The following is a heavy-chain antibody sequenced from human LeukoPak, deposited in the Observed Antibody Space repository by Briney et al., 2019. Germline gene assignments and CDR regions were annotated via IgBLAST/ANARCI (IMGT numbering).Heavy chain of an antibody. V-gene: IGHV3-21*01. CDR3: ARQMNRWYTIFDY. CDR2: ISSSSSYI. CDR1: GFTFSSYS. J-gene: IGHJ4*02. D-gene: IGHD6-13*01. Sequence: GGSLRLSCAASGFTFSSYSMNWVRQAPGKGLEWVSSISSSSSYIYYADSVKGRFTISRDNAKNSLYLQMNSLGAEDTAVYYCARQMNRWYTIFDYWGQGTLVTVSS.